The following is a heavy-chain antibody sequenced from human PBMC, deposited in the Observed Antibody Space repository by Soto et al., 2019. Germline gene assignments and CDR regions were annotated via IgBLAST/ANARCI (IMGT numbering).Heavy chain of an antibody. CDR2: IDSDGSTT. V-gene: IGHV3-74*01. CDR1: GFTFSVYW. D-gene: IGHD4-4*01. J-gene: IGHJ6*02. CDR3: ARPGYSNYGPGVDV. Sequence: EVQLVESGGGLVQPGGSLRLSCAASGFTFSVYWMHWVRQAPGKRLVWVSSIDSDGSTTSYADSVKGRFTISRDYAKSTLYLQMNSLRAEDTAVYYCARPGYSNYGPGVDVWGQGTTVTVSS.